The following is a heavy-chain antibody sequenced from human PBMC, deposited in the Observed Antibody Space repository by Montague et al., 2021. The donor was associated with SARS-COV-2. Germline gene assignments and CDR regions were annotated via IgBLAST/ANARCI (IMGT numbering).Heavy chain of an antibody. CDR2: INHGGST. J-gene: IGHJ6*03. V-gene: IGHV4-34*01. CDR1: GTSFSSYY. Sequence: SETLSLTCAVHGTSFSSYYWNWIRQPPGKGLEWIGEINHGGSTKYSPSLKSRLTISADTSKNQFSLKLTSVAAADTAVYYCARLRDGVVPSPIPGIGPYYSYYYMDVWGRGTTVTVSS. CDR3: ARLRDGVVPSPIPGIGPYYSYYYMDV. D-gene: IGHD2-2*02.